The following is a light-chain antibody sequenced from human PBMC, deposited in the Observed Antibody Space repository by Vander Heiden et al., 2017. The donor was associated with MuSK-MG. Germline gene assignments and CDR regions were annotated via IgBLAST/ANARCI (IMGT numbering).Light chain of an antibody. V-gene: IGKV1-27*01. Sequence: DIQSTQSPSSLSASVGDRVTITCRVRQDITSYLNWFRQKPGKVPNLLLSRASTLHSGVPSRFSGSGSGTDFTLTIGSLQPEDISIYYGGRIHKAPRTFGHGTKVDI. CDR2: RAS. CDR1: QDITSY. J-gene: IGKJ3*01. CDR3: GRIHKAPRT.